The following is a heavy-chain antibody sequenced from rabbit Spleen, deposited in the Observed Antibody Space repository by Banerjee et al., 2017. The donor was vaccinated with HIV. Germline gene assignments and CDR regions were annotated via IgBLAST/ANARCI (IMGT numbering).Heavy chain of an antibody. CDR3: ARYYIFYGMDL. J-gene: IGHJ6*01. CDR2: FDPVFGST. Sequence: QSLEESGGDLVKPGASLTLTCKASGFTLSSYYMNWVRQAPGKGLEWIGYFDPVFGSTYYASWVNGRFTISSHNAQNTLYLQLNSLTVADTATYFCARYYIFYGMDLWGPGTLVTVS. D-gene: IGHD4-1*01. V-gene: IGHV1S7*01. CDR1: GFTLSSYY.